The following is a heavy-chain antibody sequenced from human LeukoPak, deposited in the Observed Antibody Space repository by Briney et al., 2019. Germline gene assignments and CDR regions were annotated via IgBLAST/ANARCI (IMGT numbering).Heavy chain of an antibody. CDR1: GYTFTGYY. CDR2: INPNSGGT. J-gene: IGHJ4*02. D-gene: IGHD6-19*01. V-gene: IGHV1-2*02. CDR3: ARFVAGMLSRDDY. Sequence: ASVKVSCKASGYTFTGYYMHWVRQAPGQGLEWMGWINPNSGGTNYAQKFQGRVTMTRDTSISTAYMELSRLRSDDTAVYYCARFVAGMLSRDDYWGQGTLVTVSS.